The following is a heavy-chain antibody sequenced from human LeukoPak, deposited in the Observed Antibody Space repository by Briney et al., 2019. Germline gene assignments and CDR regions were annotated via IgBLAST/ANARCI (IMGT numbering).Heavy chain of an antibody. CDR3: AKAGGVAVTYNGMDV. V-gene: IGHV3-30*18. CDR2: ISYDGSNK. J-gene: IGHJ6*02. Sequence: GRSLRLSCAASGFTFSSYGMHWVRQAPGKGLEWVAVISYDGSNKYYADSVEGRFTISKDNSKNTLFLQMDSLRVEDTAVYYCAKAGGVAVTYNGMDVWGQGTTVTVSS. D-gene: IGHD3-16*01. CDR1: GFTFSSYG.